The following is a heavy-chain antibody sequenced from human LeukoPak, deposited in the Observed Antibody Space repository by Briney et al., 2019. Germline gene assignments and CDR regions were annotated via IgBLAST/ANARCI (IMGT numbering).Heavy chain of an antibody. CDR2: ISGSGGST. CDR1: ESPFSSYP. D-gene: IGHD4-11*01. CDR3: ATYRQKTTVTT. Sequence: GGSLSLSFAASESPFSSYPLSWSRRPPGKGLEWVSAISGSGGSTYYADSVKGRFTISRDNSKNTPYLQMNSLRAEDTAVYYCATYRQKTTVTTWGQGTLVTVSS. J-gene: IGHJ5*02. V-gene: IGHV3-23*01.